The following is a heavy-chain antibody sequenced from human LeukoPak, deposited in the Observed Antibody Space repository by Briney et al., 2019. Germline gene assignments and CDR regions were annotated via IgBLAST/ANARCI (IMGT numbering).Heavy chain of an antibody. Sequence: GGSLRLSCAASGFTFDDYAMHWVRQAPGEGLEWVSGISWNSGSIGYADSVKGRFTISRDNAKNSLYLQMNSLRAEDTALYYCAKDAYSSAGNAFDIWGQGTMVNVSS. J-gene: IGHJ3*02. D-gene: IGHD6-19*01. V-gene: IGHV3-9*01. CDR3: AKDAYSSAGNAFDI. CDR2: ISWNSGSI. CDR1: GFTFDDYA.